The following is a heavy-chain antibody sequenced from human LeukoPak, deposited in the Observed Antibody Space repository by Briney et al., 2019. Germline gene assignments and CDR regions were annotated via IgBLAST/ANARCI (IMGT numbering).Heavy chain of an antibody. CDR1: GFTFSSYW. D-gene: IGHD2-21*01. V-gene: IGHV3-74*01. CDR2: ISTDGSST. CDR3: AVCGGDYLDAFDI. J-gene: IGHJ3*02. Sequence: PGGSLRLPCAASGFTFSSYWMHWVRQGPGKGLVWVSRISTDGSSTDYADSVKGRFTISRENAKNTLYLQMNSLRAEDTAVYYCAVCGGDYLDAFDIWGQGTMVTVSS.